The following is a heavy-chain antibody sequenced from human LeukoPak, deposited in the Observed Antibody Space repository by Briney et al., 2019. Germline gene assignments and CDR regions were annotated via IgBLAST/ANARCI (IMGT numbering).Heavy chain of an antibody. D-gene: IGHD3-10*01. Sequence: SETLSLTCTVSGGSISSSRYYWGWIRQPPGKGLEWIGYIYYSGSTNYNPSLKSRVTISVDTSKNQFSLKLSSVTAADTAVYYCARLYYYGSGSYNWFDPWGQGTLVTVSS. J-gene: IGHJ5*02. CDR1: GGSISSSRYY. CDR2: IYYSGST. CDR3: ARLYYYGSGSYNWFDP. V-gene: IGHV4-61*05.